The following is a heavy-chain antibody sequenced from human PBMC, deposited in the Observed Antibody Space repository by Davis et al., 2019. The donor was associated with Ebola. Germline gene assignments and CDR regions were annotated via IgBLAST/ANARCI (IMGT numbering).Heavy chain of an antibody. CDR3: AEVGGIMLWFGERAFDY. CDR1: GFTFSSYG. CDR2: IRYDGSSK. V-gene: IGHV3-30*02. Sequence: GESLKISCAASGFTFSSYGMHWVRQAPGKGLEWVAFIRYDGSSKNYADSVKGRFTISRDNSKNTLYLQMNSLRPEDTAVYYCAEVGGIMLWFGERAFDYWGQGTLVTVSS. J-gene: IGHJ4*02. D-gene: IGHD3-10*01.